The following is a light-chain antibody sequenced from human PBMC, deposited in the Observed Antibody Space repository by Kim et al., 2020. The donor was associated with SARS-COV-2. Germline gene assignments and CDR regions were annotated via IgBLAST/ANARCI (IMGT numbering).Light chain of an antibody. CDR3: QAWGSSTAV. CDR2: KRT. Sequence: SWSPGRTDSITCSGCKLGNKCACCYQEKPGQSPVLVIYKRTKLPAGISQRFSGSSSENTATLTISRAQTMDEADYYCQAWGSSTAVFGGGTQLTVL. V-gene: IGLV3-1*01. J-gene: IGLJ2*01. CDR1: KLGNKC.